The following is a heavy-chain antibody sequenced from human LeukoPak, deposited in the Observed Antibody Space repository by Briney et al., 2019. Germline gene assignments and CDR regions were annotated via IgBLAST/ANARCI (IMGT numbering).Heavy chain of an antibody. D-gene: IGHD3-10*01. Sequence: GGSLRLSCTASGFTFKDYAMYWVRQAPGKGLEWVSGISWNSGTTDYADSVKGRFTISRDNSRNTLYLQMKSLRPEDTAIYYCAREGYYDSGSPPTFYFDSWGQGTLVTVSS. V-gene: IGHV3-9*01. CDR3: AREGYYDSGSPPTFYFDS. CDR2: ISWNSGTT. CDR1: GFTFKDYA. J-gene: IGHJ4*02.